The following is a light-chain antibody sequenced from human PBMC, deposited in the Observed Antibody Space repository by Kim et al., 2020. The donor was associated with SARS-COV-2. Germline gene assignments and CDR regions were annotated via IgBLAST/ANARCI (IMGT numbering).Light chain of an antibody. V-gene: IGKV1-5*01. CDR2: DAS. CDR3: QHRQT. CDR1: QYVTRG. Sequence: STLPACVGDRGTSTCRATQYVTRGLAWYQQKPGRAPKLLIYDASTLDRGVPSRFRGSGSGTEFTLTINSLQPDDFASYYCQHRQTFGQGTKVDIK. J-gene: IGKJ1*01.